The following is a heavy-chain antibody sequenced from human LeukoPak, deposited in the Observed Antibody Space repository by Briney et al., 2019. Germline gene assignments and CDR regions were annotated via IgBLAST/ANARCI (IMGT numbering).Heavy chain of an antibody. CDR3: ARDLDGDYGWHFDL. CDR1: GFTFTSTS. J-gene: IGHJ2*01. V-gene: IGHV3-48*01. D-gene: IGHD4-17*01. CDR2: ISSSSRTV. Sequence: GGSLRLSCAASGFTFTSTSMNWVRQAPGKGLEWISYISSSSRTVHYADSVKGRFTISRDNAKNSLSLQMNSLRVEDTAVYYCARDLDGDYGWHFDLWGRGTLVTVSS.